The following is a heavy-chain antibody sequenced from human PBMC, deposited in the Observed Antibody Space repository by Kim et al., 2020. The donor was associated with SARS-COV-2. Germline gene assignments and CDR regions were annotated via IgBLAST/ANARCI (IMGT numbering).Heavy chain of an antibody. CDR2: ISYDGSNK. CDR1: GFTFSSYA. CDR3: ARDLSTGRLFYGMDV. V-gene: IGHV3-30*04. J-gene: IGHJ6*02. Sequence: GSLRLSCAASGFTFSSYAMHWVRQAPGKGLEWVAVISYDGSNKYYADSVKGRFTISRDNSKNTLYLQMNSLRAEDTAVYYCARDLSTGRLFYGMDVWGQGTTVTVSS. D-gene: IGHD3-22*01.